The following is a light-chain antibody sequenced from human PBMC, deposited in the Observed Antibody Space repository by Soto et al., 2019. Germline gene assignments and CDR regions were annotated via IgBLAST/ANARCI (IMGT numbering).Light chain of an antibody. CDR2: AAS. V-gene: IGKV1-9*01. CDR1: QGISSY. CDR3: QQLNSHPRT. Sequence: DIPLTQSPAFLSSSVGDRVTITCRASQGISSYLAWYQQKPEKPPKLLIYAASTLQSGVPSRFSGSGSGAEFTITISRRQHEYFVSYYCQQLNSHPRTFGQGTKVEIK. J-gene: IGKJ1*01.